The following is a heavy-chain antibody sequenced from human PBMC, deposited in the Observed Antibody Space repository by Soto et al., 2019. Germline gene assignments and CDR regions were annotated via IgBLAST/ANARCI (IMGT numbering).Heavy chain of an antibody. Sequence: EVQLVQSGGGLVQPGGSLRLSCAASGFSFSSYWMHWFRQAPGKGPLWVSQINLDGTTTDDADSVKGRFTISRDNAENTMYLHMNSLRAEDTAVYYCTNDVSWGQSDYWGQGTLVTVSS. J-gene: IGHJ4*02. D-gene: IGHD3-16*01. CDR2: INLDGTTT. CDR3: TNDVSWGQSDY. V-gene: IGHV3-74*01. CDR1: GFSFSSYW.